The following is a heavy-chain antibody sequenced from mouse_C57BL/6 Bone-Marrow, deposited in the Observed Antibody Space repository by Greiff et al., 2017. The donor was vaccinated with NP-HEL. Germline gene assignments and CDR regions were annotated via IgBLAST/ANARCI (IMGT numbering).Heavy chain of an antibody. D-gene: IGHD2-3*01. CDR2: ISDGGSYT. CDR3: AREEESDGSYEYYFDY. J-gene: IGHJ2*01. CDR1: GFTFSSYA. Sequence: DVHLVESGGGLVKPGGSLKLSCAASGFTFSSYAMSWVRQTPEKRLEWVATISDGGSYTYYPDNVKGRFTISRDNAKNNLYLQMSHLKSEDTAMYYCAREEESDGSYEYYFDYWGQGTTLTVSS. V-gene: IGHV5-4*01.